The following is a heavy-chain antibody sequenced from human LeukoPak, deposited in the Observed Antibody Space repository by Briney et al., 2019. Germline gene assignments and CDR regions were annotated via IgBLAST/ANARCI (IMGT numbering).Heavy chain of an antibody. CDR2: IYHSGST. CDR1: GYSISSGYY. V-gene: IGHV4-38-2*02. Sequence: SETLSLTCTVSGYSISSGYYWGWIRQPPGKGLEWIGSIYHSGSTYYNPSLKSRLTISADTSKNQFSLRLSSVTAADTAVYYCVRVDNGGNYFDYWGQGTLVTVSS. D-gene: IGHD4-23*01. J-gene: IGHJ4*02. CDR3: VRVDNGGNYFDY.